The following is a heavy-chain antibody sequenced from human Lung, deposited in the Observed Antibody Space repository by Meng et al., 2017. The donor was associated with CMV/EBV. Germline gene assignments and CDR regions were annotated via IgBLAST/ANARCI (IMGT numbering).Heavy chain of an antibody. CDR2: IYYSGST. CDR3: ARHGSGSYFYGMDV. Sequence: SXTXSLXCTVSGGTISSYYWSWIRQPPGKGLEDIGYIYYSGSTSYNPSLKSRVTISVETSKNQLPLKLSTVIAADTAVYYCARHGSGSYFYGMDVWGQGTTVTVSS. J-gene: IGHJ6*02. V-gene: IGHV4-59*01. CDR1: GGTISSYY. D-gene: IGHD3-10*01.